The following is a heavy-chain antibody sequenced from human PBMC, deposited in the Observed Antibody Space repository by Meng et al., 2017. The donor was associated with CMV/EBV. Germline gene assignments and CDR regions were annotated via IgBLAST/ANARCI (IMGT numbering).Heavy chain of an antibody. CDR1: GFSLSTSGVG. D-gene: IGHD2-2*01. V-gene: IGHV2-5*01. CDR3: AHSRIIGQCSSTSCFPTNWFDP. J-gene: IGHJ5*02. Sequence: SGPTLVTPTQTLTLTCTFSGFSLSTSGVGVGWIRQPPGKALEWLAFIYWNDDKRYSPSLKSRLTITKDTAKNQGVITMTNMDPVDTATYYWAHSRIIGQCSSTSCFPTNWFDPWGQGTLVTVSS. CDR2: IYWNDDK.